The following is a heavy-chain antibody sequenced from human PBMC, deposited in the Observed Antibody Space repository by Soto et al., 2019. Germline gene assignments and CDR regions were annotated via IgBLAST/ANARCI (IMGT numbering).Heavy chain of an antibody. V-gene: IGHV3-23*01. CDR2: ISGSGGST. D-gene: IGHD3-10*01. Sequence: GGSLRLSCAASGFTFSSYAMSWVRQAPGKGLEWVSAISGSGGSTYYADSVKGRFTISRDNSKNTLYLQMNSLRAEDTAVYYCAKNVKWFGELFSWFDPWGQGTLVTAPQ. J-gene: IGHJ5*02. CDR1: GFTFSSYA. CDR3: AKNVKWFGELFSWFDP.